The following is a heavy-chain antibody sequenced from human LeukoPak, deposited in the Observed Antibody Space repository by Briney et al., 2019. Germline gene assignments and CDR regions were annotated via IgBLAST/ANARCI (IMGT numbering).Heavy chain of an antibody. CDR1: GFTLSTYG. Sequence: GGSLRLSCAASGFTLSTYGMHWVRQAPGKGLEWVAVISYDGSNKYYADSVKGRFTISRDNSKNTLYLQMNSLRAEDTAVYYCANREYHLPALYWGQGTLVTVSS. V-gene: IGHV3-30*18. CDR3: ANREYHLPALY. J-gene: IGHJ4*02. D-gene: IGHD2-2*01. CDR2: ISYDGSNK.